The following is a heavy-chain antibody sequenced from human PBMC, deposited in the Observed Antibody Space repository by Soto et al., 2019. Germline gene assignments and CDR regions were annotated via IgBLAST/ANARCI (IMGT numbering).Heavy chain of an antibody. Sequence: SETLSLTCTVSGGSISSRSYYWGWIRQPPGKGLEWIGSIYYSGSNYYKPSLKSRVTISVDTSKNQFSLKLSSVTAADTAVYYCAVWERLYSSSWGWLDPWGQGTLVTVSS. CDR3: AVWERLYSSSWGWLDP. J-gene: IGHJ5*02. V-gene: IGHV4-39*01. CDR1: GGSISSRSYY. CDR2: IYYSGSN. D-gene: IGHD6-13*01.